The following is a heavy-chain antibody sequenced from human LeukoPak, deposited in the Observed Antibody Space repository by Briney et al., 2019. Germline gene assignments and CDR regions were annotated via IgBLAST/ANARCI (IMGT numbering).Heavy chain of an antibody. Sequence: ASVTVSCKASGYTFIGYYIHWVRQAPGQGLEWMGWINPNSGGTKYAQKFQDRVNLTRDTSISTAYMELNRLKSDDTAVYYCARDRTVGTRENAFDIWGQGTVVTVSS. CDR3: ARDRTVGTRENAFDI. J-gene: IGHJ3*02. CDR2: INPNSGGT. CDR1: GYTFIGYY. V-gene: IGHV1-2*02. D-gene: IGHD4-23*01.